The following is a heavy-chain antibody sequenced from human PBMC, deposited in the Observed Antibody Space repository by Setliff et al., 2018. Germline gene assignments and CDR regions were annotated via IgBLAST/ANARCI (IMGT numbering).Heavy chain of an antibody. J-gene: IGHJ6*03. D-gene: IGHD5-18*01. CDR1: GYTFTNYY. Sequence: ASVKVSCKTSGYTFTNYYVHWVRQAPGQGLEWMGVMNPGRGSRNYAQKVQGRVTMTRDTSTSTVYMELSSLRSEDTALYYCARGGHIIYDYYCMDVWGKGIAVTVSS. CDR3: ARGGHIIYDYYCMDV. V-gene: IGHV1-46*01. CDR2: MNPGRGSR.